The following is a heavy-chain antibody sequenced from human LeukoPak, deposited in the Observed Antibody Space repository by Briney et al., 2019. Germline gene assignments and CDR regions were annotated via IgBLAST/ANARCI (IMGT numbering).Heavy chain of an antibody. V-gene: IGHV3-23*01. CDR2: ISGSSGYT. CDR3: VPEGFDI. J-gene: IGHJ3*02. Sequence: GGSLRLSCAASGFTFSNYAMSWVRQAPGKGLEWVSAISGSSGYTYYADSVKGRFTISRDNSKNTLYLQMSSLRAEDTAVYYCVPEGFDIWGQGTMVTVSS. CDR1: GFTFSNYA.